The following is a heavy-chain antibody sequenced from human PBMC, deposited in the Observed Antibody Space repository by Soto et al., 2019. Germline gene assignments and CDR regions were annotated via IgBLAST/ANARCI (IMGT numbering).Heavy chain of an antibody. Sequence: PSETLSLTCTVSGGSISSSSYYWGWIRQPPGKGLEWIGSIYYSGSTYYNPSLKGRVTISVDTSKNQFSLKLSSVTAADTAVYYCAGGWELLRYYYYGMDVWGQGTTVTVSS. D-gene: IGHD1-26*01. CDR2: IYYSGST. CDR3: AGGWELLRYYYYGMDV. J-gene: IGHJ6*02. CDR1: GGSISSSSYY. V-gene: IGHV4-39*01.